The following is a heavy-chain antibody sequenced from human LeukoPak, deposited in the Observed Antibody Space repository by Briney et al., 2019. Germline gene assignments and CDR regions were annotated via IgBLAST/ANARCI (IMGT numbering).Heavy chain of an antibody. J-gene: IGHJ6*03. D-gene: IGHD5-18*01. V-gene: IGHV4-34*01. CDR1: GGSFSGHY. CDR3: ARRGRYSYGYPRNYYYYMDV. Sequence: PSETLSLTCAVYGGSFSGHYWSWIRRSPGKGLEWIGEINHSGSTNYNPSLKSRVTISVDTSKNQFSLKLSSVTAADTAVYYCARRGRYSYGYPRNYYYYMDVWGKGTTVTISS. CDR2: INHSGST.